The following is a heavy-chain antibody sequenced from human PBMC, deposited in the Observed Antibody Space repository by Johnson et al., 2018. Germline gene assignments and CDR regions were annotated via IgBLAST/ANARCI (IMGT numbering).Heavy chain of an antibody. CDR2: IWYDGSNK. J-gene: IGHJ6*03. CDR3: AKNALPLGFGYRDV. V-gene: IGHV3-33*06. CDR1: GFTFSSYG. Sequence: VQLLESGGGVVQPGRSLRLSCAASGFTFSSYGMHWVRQAPGKGLEWVAVIWYDGSNKYYADSVKGRFTISRDNSKNTLFLQMNSLRAEDTALYYCAKNALPLGFGYRDVWGKGTTVTVSS. D-gene: IGHD3-10*01.